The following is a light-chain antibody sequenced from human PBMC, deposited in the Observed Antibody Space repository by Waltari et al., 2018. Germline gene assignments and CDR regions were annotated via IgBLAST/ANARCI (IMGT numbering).Light chain of an antibody. V-gene: IGLV2-14*01. CDR1: SSDIGGYTS. CDR3: SSYTSLTTLV. Sequence: QSALTQPASVSGSPGQSITISCTGTSSDIGGYTSASWYQHHPGKAPKLLIYEVSHRPSGVSDRFSGSKSGKTASLTISGLLAGDEAVYYCSSYTSLTTLVFGGGTKLTVL. CDR2: EVS. J-gene: IGLJ2*01.